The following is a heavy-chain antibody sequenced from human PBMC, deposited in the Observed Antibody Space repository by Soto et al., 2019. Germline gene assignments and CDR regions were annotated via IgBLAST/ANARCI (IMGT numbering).Heavy chain of an antibody. CDR2: FRGRGGDT. V-gene: IGHV3-23*01. Sequence: EVQLLESGGDLARPGGSLRLACAASGFAFSSYDMSWVRQAPGKGLGWVSTFRGRGGDTFYADSVKGRFTISRDDSKNTLYLQLNSLRGEDTALYFCAKDRGGGGYPLFDSWGQGTLVTVSS. CDR1: GFAFSSYD. J-gene: IGHJ4*02. D-gene: IGHD2-15*01. CDR3: AKDRGGGGYPLFDS.